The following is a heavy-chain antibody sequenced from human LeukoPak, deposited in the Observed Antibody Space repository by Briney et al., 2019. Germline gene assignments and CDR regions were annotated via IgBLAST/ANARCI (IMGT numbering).Heavy chain of an antibody. CDR2: IKQDGSVR. V-gene: IGHV3-7*01. CDR1: GFTSSNYW. Sequence: GGSLRLSCAASGFTSSNYWMSWVRQAPGKGQEWVAHIKQDGSVRFYVDSVKGRFTISRDNAKNSLYLQMNSLRSEDTAVFYCARVGAPEWYFDLWGRGTLVTVSS. J-gene: IGHJ2*01. D-gene: IGHD1-14*01. CDR3: ARVGAPEWYFDL.